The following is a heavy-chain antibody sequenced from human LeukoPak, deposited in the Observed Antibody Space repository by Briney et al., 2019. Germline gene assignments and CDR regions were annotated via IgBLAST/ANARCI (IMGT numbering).Heavy chain of an antibody. D-gene: IGHD6-19*01. CDR3: ARRAAVAGPRSYSFDI. Sequence: ASVTVSCKASGYTFTSYGISWVRQAPGQGLEWMGWITPYNDKTNYAQRFQGRLTMTTETSTNTAYMELRSLRSDDTAVYYCARRAAVAGPRSYSFDIWGQGTMVTVSS. CDR1: GYTFTSYG. V-gene: IGHV1-18*01. J-gene: IGHJ3*02. CDR2: ITPYNDKT.